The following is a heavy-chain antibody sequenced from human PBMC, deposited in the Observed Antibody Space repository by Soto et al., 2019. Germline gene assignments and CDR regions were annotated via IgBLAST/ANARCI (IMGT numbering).Heavy chain of an antibody. Sequence: SETLSLTCTVSGGSISSYYWSWIRQPPGKGLEWIGYIYYSGSTNYNPSLKSRVTISVDTSKNQFSLKLSSVTAADTAVYYCARSFQLYSPFSGWGQGTLVTVSS. CDR2: IYYSGST. J-gene: IGHJ4*02. D-gene: IGHD3-16*02. V-gene: IGHV4-59*01. CDR1: GGSISSYY. CDR3: ARSFQLYSPFSG.